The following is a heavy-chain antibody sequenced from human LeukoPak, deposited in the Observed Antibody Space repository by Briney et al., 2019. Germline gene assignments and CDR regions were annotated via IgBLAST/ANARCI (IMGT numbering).Heavy chain of an antibody. CDR1: GFTFSSYG. J-gene: IGHJ4*02. V-gene: IGHV3-30*02. CDR2: IRYDGSNK. Sequence: PGRSLRLSCAASGFTFSSYGMHWVRQAPGKGLEWVAFIRYDGSNKYYADSVKGRFTISRDNSKNTLYLQMNSLRAEDAAVYYCAKDYRGITMVRGANFDYWGQGTLVTVSS. D-gene: IGHD3-10*01. CDR3: AKDYRGITMVRGANFDY.